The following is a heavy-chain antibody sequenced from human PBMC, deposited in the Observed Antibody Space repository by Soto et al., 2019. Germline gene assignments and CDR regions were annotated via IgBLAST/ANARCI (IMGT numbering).Heavy chain of an antibody. D-gene: IGHD3-22*01. CDR2: ISYDGTTK. J-gene: IGHJ4*02. CDR1: GSTFSDYG. V-gene: IGHV3-30*18. Sequence: QVQLVESGGGVVQPGRSLRLSCAASGSTFSDYGSHWVRQAPGKGLEWVTVISYDGTTKYYIDSVKGRFTISRDNSTNTLFLQMNSLRPEDTAVYYCAKRYYYDSSGPLDHWGQGTLVTVSS. CDR3: AKRYYYDSSGPLDH.